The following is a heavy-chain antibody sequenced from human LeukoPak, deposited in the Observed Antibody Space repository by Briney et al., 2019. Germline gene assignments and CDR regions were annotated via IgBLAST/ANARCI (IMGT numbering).Heavy chain of an antibody. CDR3: ASWFSSSWYPGEYYFDY. Sequence: SETLSLTCTVSGGSISSSSYYWGWIRQPPGKGLEWIGSIYYSGSTYYSPSLKSRVTISVDTSKNQFSLKLSSVTAADTAVYYCASWFSSSWYPGEYYFDYWGQGTLVTVSS. CDR1: GGSISSSSYY. V-gene: IGHV4-39*01. D-gene: IGHD6-13*01. CDR2: IYYSGST. J-gene: IGHJ4*02.